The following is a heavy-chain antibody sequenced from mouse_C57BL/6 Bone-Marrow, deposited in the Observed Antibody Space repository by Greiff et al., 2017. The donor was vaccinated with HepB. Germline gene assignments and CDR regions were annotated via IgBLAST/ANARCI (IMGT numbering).Heavy chain of an antibody. CDR3: ARKGLDWYFDV. CDR2: ISNGGGST. V-gene: IGHV5-12*01. J-gene: IGHJ1*03. Sequence: EVHLVESGGGLVQPGGSLKLSCAASGFTFSDYYMYWVRQTPEKRLEWVAYISNGGGSTYYPDTVKGRFTISRDNAKNTLYLQMSRLKSEDTAMYYCARKGLDWYFDVWGTGTTVTVSS. D-gene: IGHD3-3*01. CDR1: GFTFSDYY.